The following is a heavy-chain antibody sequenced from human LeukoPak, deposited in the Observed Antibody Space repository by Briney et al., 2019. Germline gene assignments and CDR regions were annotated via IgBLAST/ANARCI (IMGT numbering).Heavy chain of an antibody. Sequence: GRSLRLSCAASGFTFDDYAMHWVRHAPGKGLEWVSGISWNSGSIGYADSVKGRFTISRDNAKNSLYLQMNSLRAEDTALYYCAKAVRGIAVAGNWFDPWGQGTLVTVSS. D-gene: IGHD6-19*01. CDR1: GFTFDDYA. J-gene: IGHJ5*02. CDR2: ISWNSGSI. V-gene: IGHV3-9*01. CDR3: AKAVRGIAVAGNWFDP.